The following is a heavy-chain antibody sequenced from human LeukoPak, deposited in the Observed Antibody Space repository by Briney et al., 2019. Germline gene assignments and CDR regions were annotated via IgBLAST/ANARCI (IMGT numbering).Heavy chain of an antibody. CDR2: IYTSGST. V-gene: IGHV4-61*02. CDR3: ARVTTGGYYNY. Sequence: SQTLSLTCSVSGGSISSGSYYWSWLRQPAGKGLEWIGRIYTSGSTNYNPSLKSRVTMSFDASNNQFSLRLSSVTAAGTAVYYCARVTTGGYYNYWGQGTLVTVSS. J-gene: IGHJ4*02. D-gene: IGHD3-22*01. CDR1: GGSISSGSYY.